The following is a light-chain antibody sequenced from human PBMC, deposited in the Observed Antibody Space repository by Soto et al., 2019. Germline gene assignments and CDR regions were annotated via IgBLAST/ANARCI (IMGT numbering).Light chain of an antibody. J-gene: IGKJ1*01. CDR3: QQYNNWPPWT. Sequence: EIVMTQSPATLSVSPGERASLSCRASQSVSSNLAWYQYTPGQAPRLLICGASTRATGIPARFSGSGSGTEFTLTISSLQSEDFAVYYCQQYNNWPPWTFGQGTKVEIK. V-gene: IGKV3-15*01. CDR2: GAS. CDR1: QSVSSN.